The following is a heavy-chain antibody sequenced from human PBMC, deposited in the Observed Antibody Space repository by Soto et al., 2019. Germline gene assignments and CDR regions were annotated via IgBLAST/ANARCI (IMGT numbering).Heavy chain of an antibody. D-gene: IGHD5-18*01. CDR1: GGSFSGYY. CDR2: INHSGST. Sequence: SETLSLTCAVSGGSFSGYYWSWIRQPPGKGLEWIGEINHSGSTNYNPSLKSRVTISVDTSKNQFSLKLSSVTAADTAVYYCARDPIQLWFEDYYYYGMDVWGQGTTVTVSS. CDR3: ARDPIQLWFEDYYYYGMDV. J-gene: IGHJ6*02. V-gene: IGHV4-34*01.